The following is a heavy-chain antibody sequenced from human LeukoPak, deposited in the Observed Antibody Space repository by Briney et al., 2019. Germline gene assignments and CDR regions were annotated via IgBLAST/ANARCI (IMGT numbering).Heavy chain of an antibody. J-gene: IGHJ4*02. CDR3: AGGVRYDIWTGYYNDVYFDY. CDR1: GGTFSSYA. D-gene: IGHD3-9*01. V-gene: IGHV1-69*06. CDR2: IIPIFGTA. Sequence: EASVNVSCKASGGTFSSYAISWVRQAPGQGLKWMGGIIPIFGTANYAHTFQGRVTITADKSTSTAYMALSRLRSEDTAVYSCAGGVRYDIWTGYYNDVYFDYWGQGTLVTVSS.